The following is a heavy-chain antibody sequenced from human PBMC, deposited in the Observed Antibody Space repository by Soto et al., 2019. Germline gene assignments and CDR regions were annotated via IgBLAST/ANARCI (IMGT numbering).Heavy chain of an antibody. CDR2: IYYSGST. J-gene: IGHJ5*02. D-gene: IGHD3-16*01. V-gene: IGHV4-30-4*01. CDR3: ARDSYDSVWGSYGLGT. CDR1: GGSISSGDYY. Sequence: QVQLQESGPGLVKPSQTLSLTCTVSGGSISSGDYYWSWIRQPPGKGLEWIGYIYYSGSTYYNPSLKSRVTISVDTSKNQFSLKLSSVTAAATAVYYCARDSYDSVWGSYGLGTWGQGTLVTVSS.